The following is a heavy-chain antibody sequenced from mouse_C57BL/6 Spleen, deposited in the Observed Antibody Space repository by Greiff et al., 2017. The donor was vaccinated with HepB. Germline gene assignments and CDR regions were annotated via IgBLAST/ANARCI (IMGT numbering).Heavy chain of an antibody. CDR1: GYTFTSYW. D-gene: IGHD1-1*01. CDR3: ARPHYYGSSYVDAMDY. V-gene: IGHV1-55*01. Sequence: QVQLQQSGAELVKPGASVKMSCKASGYTFTSYWITWVKQRPGQGLEWIGDIYPGSGSTNYNEKFKSKATLTVDTSSSTAYMQLSSLTSEDSAVYYCARPHYYGSSYVDAMDYWGQGTSVTVSS. J-gene: IGHJ4*01. CDR2: IYPGSGST.